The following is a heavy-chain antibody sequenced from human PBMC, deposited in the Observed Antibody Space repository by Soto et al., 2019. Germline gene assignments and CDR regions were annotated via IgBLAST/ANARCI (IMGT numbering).Heavy chain of an antibody. D-gene: IGHD3-10*01. V-gene: IGHV4-34*01. CDR3: ARVIQVRGVPFYYYYGMDV. J-gene: IGHJ6*02. Sequence: SETLSLTCAVYGGSFSGYYWSWIRQPPGKGLEWIGEINHSGSTNYNPSLKSRVTISVDTSKNQFSLKLSSVTAADTAVYYCARVIQVRGVPFYYYYGMDVWGQGTTVTVSS. CDR1: GGSFSGYY. CDR2: INHSGST.